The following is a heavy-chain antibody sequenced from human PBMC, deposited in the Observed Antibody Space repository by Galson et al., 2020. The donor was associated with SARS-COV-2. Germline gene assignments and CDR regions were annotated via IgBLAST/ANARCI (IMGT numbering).Heavy chain of an antibody. Sequence: GGSLRLSCAASGFTFSSYAMHWVRQAPGKGLAWVAVISYDGSNKYYADSVKGRFTISRDNSKNTLYLQMNSLRAEDTAVYYCARANGGSYYYGMDVWGQGTTVTVSS. CDR1: GFTFSSYA. D-gene: IGHD1-26*01. CDR2: ISYDGSNK. V-gene: IGHV3-30*04. J-gene: IGHJ6*02. CDR3: ARANGGSYYYGMDV.